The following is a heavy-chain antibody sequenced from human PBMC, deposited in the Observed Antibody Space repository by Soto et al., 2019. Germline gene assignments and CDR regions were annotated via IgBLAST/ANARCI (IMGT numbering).Heavy chain of an antibody. D-gene: IGHD4-17*01. Sequence: SETLSLTCTVSGGSISSGDYSWSWIRQPPGKGLEWIGYIYYSGSTNYNPSLKSRVTISVDTSKNQFSLNLSSVTAADTAVYYCARRYGDCFDYWGQGTLVTSPQ. CDR1: GGSISSGDYS. V-gene: IGHV4-61*08. CDR2: IYYSGST. CDR3: ARRYGDCFDY. J-gene: IGHJ4*02.